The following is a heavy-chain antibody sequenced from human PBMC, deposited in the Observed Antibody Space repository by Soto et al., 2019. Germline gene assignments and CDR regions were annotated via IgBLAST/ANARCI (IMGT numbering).Heavy chain of an antibody. CDR2: VRSKVNSYET. Sequence: EVQLVESGGGLVQPGGSLKLSCAASGFTFSDSAMHWVRQASGKGLEWVGRVRSKVNSYETAYAASVRGRFTISRDDSKCTAYLQMNSLKSEVTAVYYCTRRRDWSAVVPLDYWGQGTLVTVSS. J-gene: IGHJ4*02. CDR1: GFTFSDSA. D-gene: IGHD5-18*01. V-gene: IGHV3-73*02. CDR3: TRRRDWSAVVPLDY.